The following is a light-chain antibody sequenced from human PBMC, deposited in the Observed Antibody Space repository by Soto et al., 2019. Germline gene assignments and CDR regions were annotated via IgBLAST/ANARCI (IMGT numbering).Light chain of an antibody. Sequence: EVLMTQSPVTLSVSPGERATLSCRASQSVSSNLAWYQQKPGQAPRLLIYGASTRATGIPARFSGSGSGTEFTLTISSLQSEDFAVYYCQQYDDWPATFGQGTKVEI. CDR1: QSVSSN. V-gene: IGKV3-15*01. CDR3: QQYDDWPAT. J-gene: IGKJ1*01. CDR2: GAS.